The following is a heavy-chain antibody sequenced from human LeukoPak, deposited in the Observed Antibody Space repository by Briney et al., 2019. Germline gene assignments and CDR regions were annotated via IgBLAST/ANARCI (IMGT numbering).Heavy chain of an antibody. V-gene: IGHV3-7*01. D-gene: IGHD3-22*01. CDR2: IKQDGSEK. CDR3: ARTAYYYDSSGYDDAFDI. Sequence: PGGSLRLSCAASGFTFSYYWMSWVRQAPGKGLEWVANIKQDGSEKYYVDSVKGRFTISRDNAKNSLYLQMNSLRVEDTAVYYCARTAYYYDSSGYDDAFDIWGQGTMVTVSS. J-gene: IGHJ3*02. CDR1: GFTFSYYW.